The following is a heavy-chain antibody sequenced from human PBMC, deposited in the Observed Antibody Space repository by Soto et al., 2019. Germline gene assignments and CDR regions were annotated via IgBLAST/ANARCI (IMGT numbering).Heavy chain of an antibody. D-gene: IGHD3-22*01. CDR1: GGSVSSGSYY. J-gene: IGHJ4*01. Sequence: PSGTLSLTFTVSGGSVSSGSYYWSWIRQPPGKGLEWIGYIYYSGSTNYNPSLKSRVTISVDTSRNQFSLKLSSVTAADTAVYYCARVPHRGYSYDAISYYTHWGQGTLVTVSS. CDR3: ARVPHRGYSYDAISYYTH. CDR2: IYYSGST. V-gene: IGHV4-61*01.